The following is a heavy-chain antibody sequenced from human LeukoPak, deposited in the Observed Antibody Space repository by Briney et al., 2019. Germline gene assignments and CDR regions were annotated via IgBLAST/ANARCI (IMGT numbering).Heavy chain of an antibody. CDR1: GLTLSSYW. CDR3: ARTNYYGSGMGDFDY. Sequence: PGGSLRLSCAASGLTLSSYWMLWARQATGKGLVWVLRINSNGSSTSYADSVKGRFTISKDNAKNTLYLQMNSLRAEDTAVYYCARTNYYGSGMGDFDYWGQGTLVTVSS. D-gene: IGHD3-10*01. CDR2: INSNGSST. J-gene: IGHJ4*02. V-gene: IGHV3-74*01.